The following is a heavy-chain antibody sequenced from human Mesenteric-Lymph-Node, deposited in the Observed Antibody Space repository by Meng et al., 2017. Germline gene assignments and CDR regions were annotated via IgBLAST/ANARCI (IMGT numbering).Heavy chain of an antibody. V-gene: IGHV1-8*02. CDR2: MNPNSGNT. D-gene: IGHD4-17*01. Sequence: ASVKVSCKASGYTFISYGINWVRQAPGQGLEWMGWMNPNSGNTGYAQKFQGRVTMTRNTSISTAYMELSSLRSEDTAVYYCACTVTYYYYYGMDVWGQGTTVTVSS. J-gene: IGHJ6*02. CDR3: ACTVTYYYYYGMDV. CDR1: GYTFISYG.